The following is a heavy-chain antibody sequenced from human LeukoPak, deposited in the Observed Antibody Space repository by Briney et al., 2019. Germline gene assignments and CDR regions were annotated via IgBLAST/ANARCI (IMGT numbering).Heavy chain of an antibody. J-gene: IGHJ6*02. D-gene: IGHD3-10*01. Sequence: GGSLRLSCAASGFSLSHYSVTWVRQASGKGLEWASYIGVTGSPTYYADSVKARFTISRDDAKESLYLQMNSLRAEDTAVYYCARNAWKSSDSGRGRMDVWGQGTSVTVSS. CDR1: GFSLSHYS. V-gene: IGHV3-48*01. CDR3: ARNAWKSSDSGRGRMDV. CDR2: IGVTGSPT.